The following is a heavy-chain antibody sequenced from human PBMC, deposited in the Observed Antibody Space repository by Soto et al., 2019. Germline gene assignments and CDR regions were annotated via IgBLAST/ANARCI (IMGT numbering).Heavy chain of an antibody. CDR2: ISSSSTI. J-gene: IGHJ1*01. D-gene: IGHD5-18*01. CDR1: GFTFSTYS. V-gene: IGHV3-48*01. Sequence: PGGSLRLSCAASGFTFSTYSMNWVRQAPGKGLEWVSSISSSSTIYYADSVKGRFTISRDNVQNSLYLQMNSLRAEDTALYYCARAEDMATAAEYFHHWGQGTLVTV. CDR3: ARAEDMATAAEYFHH.